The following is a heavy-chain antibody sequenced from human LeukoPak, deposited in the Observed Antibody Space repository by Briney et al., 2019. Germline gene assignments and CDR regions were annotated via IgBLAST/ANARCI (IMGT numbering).Heavy chain of an antibody. CDR1: GFTFSSYS. V-gene: IGHV3-21*01. J-gene: IGHJ4*02. CDR3: ARGEKSGGYSSFDY. Sequence: GGSLRLSCAASGFTFSSYSMNWVRQAPGKGLEWVSSISSSSSYIYYADSVKGRFTISRDNAKNSLYLQMNSLRAEDTAVYYCARGEKSGGYSSFDYWGQGTLVTVSS. CDR2: ISSSSSYI. D-gene: IGHD3-22*01.